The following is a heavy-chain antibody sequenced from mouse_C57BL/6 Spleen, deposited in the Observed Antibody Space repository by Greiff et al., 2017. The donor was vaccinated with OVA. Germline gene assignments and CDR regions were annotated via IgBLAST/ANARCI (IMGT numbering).Heavy chain of an antibody. Sequence: QVHVKQSGAELVKPGASVKISCKASGYAFSSYWMNWVKQRPGKGLEWIGQIYPGDGDTNYNGKFKGKATLTADKSSSTAYMQLSSLTSEDSAVYFCARRWDYYGSSYGAMDYWGQGTSVTVSS. CDR2: IYPGDGDT. CDR3: ARRWDYYGSSYGAMDY. CDR1: GYAFSSYW. D-gene: IGHD1-1*01. J-gene: IGHJ4*01. V-gene: IGHV1-80*01.